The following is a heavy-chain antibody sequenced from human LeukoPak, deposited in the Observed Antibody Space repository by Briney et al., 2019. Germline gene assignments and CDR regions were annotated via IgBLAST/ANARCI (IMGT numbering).Heavy chain of an antibody. CDR3: ATDADYYGSESYHPLNY. CDR2: INPNSGGT. V-gene: IGHV1-2*02. Sequence: GASVKVSCKASGYTFTGYYMHWVRQAPGQGLEWMGWINPNSGGTNYAQKFQGRVTMTEDTSTDTTYMELSSLRSEDTAVYYCATDADYYGSESYHPLNYWGQGTLVTVSS. J-gene: IGHJ4*02. CDR1: GYTFTGYY. D-gene: IGHD3-10*01.